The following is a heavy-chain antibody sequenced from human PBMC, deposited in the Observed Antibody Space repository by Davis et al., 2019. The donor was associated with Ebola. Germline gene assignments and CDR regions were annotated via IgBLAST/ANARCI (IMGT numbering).Heavy chain of an antibody. D-gene: IGHD2-2*01. Sequence: ASVKVSCKASGYTFTGYYMHWVRQAPGQGLEWMGWINPNSGGTNYAQKLQGRVTMTTDTSTSTAYMELRSLRSDDTAVYYCARGTLSSDIVVVPRPTHQYYFDYWGQGTLVTVSS. CDR2: INPNSGGT. CDR3: ARGTLSSDIVVVPRPTHQYYFDY. J-gene: IGHJ4*02. V-gene: IGHV1-2*02. CDR1: GYTFTGYY.